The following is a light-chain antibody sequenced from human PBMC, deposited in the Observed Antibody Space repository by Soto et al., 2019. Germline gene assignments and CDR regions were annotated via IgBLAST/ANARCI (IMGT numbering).Light chain of an antibody. CDR2: EDN. CDR3: QAWDSSTVV. Sequence: SYELTQLPSVSVYAGQTASITCSGDKLGDKYACWYQQKQGQSPVLVIYEDNKRPSGIPERLSGSNSGNTATLTISGTQAMDEADYYRQAWDSSTVVFGGGTKLAVL. CDR1: KLGDKY. V-gene: IGLV3-1*01. J-gene: IGLJ2*01.